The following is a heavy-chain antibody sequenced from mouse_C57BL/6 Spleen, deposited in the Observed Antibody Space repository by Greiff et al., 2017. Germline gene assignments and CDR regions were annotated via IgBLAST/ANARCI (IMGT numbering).Heavy chain of an antibody. J-gene: IGHJ2*01. CDR2: ISSGGSYT. Sequence: EVQRVESGGDLVKPGGSLKLSCAASGFTFSSYGLSWVRQTPDKRLEWVATISSGGSYTYYPDSVKGRFTISRDNAKNTLYLQMSSLKSEDTAMYYCARQGYYGSSCFDYWGQGTTLTVSS. V-gene: IGHV5-6*01. D-gene: IGHD1-1*01. CDR1: GFTFSSYG. CDR3: ARQGYYGSSCFDY.